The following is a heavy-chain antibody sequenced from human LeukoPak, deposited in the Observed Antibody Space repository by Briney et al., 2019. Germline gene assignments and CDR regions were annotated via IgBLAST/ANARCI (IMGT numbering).Heavy chain of an antibody. J-gene: IGHJ4*02. D-gene: IGHD3-22*01. CDR2: ISGSGGST. CDR3: AKHSLPYDSSGFFDY. V-gene: IGHV3-23*01. CDR1: GFTFSSYA. Sequence: GGSLRLSCAASGFTFSSYAMSWVRQAPGKGLEWVSAISGSGGSTYYADSVKGRFTISRDNSKNTLYLQMSSLRAEDTAVYHCAKHSLPYDSSGFFDYWGQGTLVTVSS.